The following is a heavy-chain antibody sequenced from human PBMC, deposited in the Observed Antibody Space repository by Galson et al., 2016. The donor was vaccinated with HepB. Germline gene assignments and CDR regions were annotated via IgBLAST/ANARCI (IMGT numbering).Heavy chain of an antibody. Sequence: SVKVSCKASGYIFSRYVTHWVRQASGHSLEWMGWINGGNGNTMYSPNFQGRMTITGDTSASTAHLELSSLRSEDTAVYYCARGEEPIAYFYDGRMDLDYWGQGSLVTVSS. D-gene: IGHD3-22*01. CDR3: ARGEEPIAYFYDGRMDLDY. CDR1: GYIFSRYV. V-gene: IGHV1-3*01. CDR2: INGGNGNT. J-gene: IGHJ4*02.